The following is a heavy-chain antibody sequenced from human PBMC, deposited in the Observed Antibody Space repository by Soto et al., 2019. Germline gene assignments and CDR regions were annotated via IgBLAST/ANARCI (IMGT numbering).Heavy chain of an antibody. Sequence: EVQLVESGGGLVQPGGSLRLSCSGSGFTFSSYALHWVRQAPGKALEYVSTITSNGESTYYADSVKGRFTISRDTSKNTLYLQMSSLRPGDTAVYYCAKDFDDWGQGTLVTVSS. V-gene: IGHV3-64D*06. CDR1: GFTFSSYA. CDR2: ITSNGEST. CDR3: AKDFDD. J-gene: IGHJ4*02.